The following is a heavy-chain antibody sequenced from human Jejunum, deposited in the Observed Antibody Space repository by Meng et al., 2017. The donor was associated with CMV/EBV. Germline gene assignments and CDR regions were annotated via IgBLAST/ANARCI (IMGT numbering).Heavy chain of an antibody. J-gene: IGHJ4*02. CDR2: IYYSGST. CDR1: CGSVSSGCYY. V-gene: IGHV4-31*03. D-gene: IGHD6-19*01. Sequence: GELPQSGPGRLKPSPSLPPPATVVCGSVSSGCYYCTWSRQQPGEGLGWFGHIYYSGSTFYNPSLKRRVIISIGTSKNQFSLNLGSVTAADTAVYYCARVSSGWDYFDYWGQGTLVTVSS. CDR3: ARVSSGWDYFDY.